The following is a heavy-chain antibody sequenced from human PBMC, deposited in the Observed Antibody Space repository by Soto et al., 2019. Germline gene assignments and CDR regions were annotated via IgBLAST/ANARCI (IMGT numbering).Heavy chain of an antibody. J-gene: IGHJ4*02. V-gene: IGHV3-30*18. CDR1: GFTFNTYG. CDR3: AKVFGYTSGCDVDY. D-gene: IGHD6-19*01. Sequence: QVQLVESGGGVVQPGSSLRLSCAASGFTFNTYGMHWVRQATGKGLERVEVVLYAGSKTYYAESVKGRFTISRDNSKNTLFLQMNSLRPEDTAVYYCAKVFGYTSGCDVDYRGQGTPVTVSS. CDR2: VLYAGSKT.